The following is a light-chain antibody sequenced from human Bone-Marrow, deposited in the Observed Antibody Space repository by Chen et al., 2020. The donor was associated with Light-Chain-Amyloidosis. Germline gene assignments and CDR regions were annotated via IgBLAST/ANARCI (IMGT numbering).Light chain of an antibody. J-gene: IGKJ5*01. V-gene: IGKV3-11*01. CDR2: DAS. Sequence: EIVLTQSPATLSLSPGERGTLSCRASQCVNNYLAWYQQKPGQAPRLLIYDASNRATGIPDRFSGSGSGTGFTLTISRLEPEDFAVYYCQQRSNWPITFGQGIRREIK. CDR3: QQRSNWPIT. CDR1: QCVNNY.